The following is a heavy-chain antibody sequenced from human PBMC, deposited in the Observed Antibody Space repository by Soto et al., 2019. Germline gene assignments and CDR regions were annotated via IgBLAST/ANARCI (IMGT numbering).Heavy chain of an antibody. CDR1: GFTFSSYG. J-gene: IGHJ6*03. D-gene: IGHD3-3*01. CDR2: IRYDGSNK. V-gene: IGHV3-33*01. CDR3: ARMVSRGYYDFWSGPKFDYYMDV. Sequence: GGSLRLSCAASGFTFSSYGMHWVRQAPGKGLEWVAVIRYDGSNKYYADSVKGRFTISRDNSKNTLYLQMNSLRAEDTAVFYCARMVSRGYYDFWSGPKFDYYMDVWGKGTTVTVSS.